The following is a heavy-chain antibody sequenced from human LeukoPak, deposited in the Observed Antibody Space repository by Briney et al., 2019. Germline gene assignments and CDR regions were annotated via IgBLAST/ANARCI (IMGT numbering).Heavy chain of an antibody. J-gene: IGHJ3*02. CDR2: ISSSSYI. CDR3: ARERWLQPDAFDI. D-gene: IGHD5-24*01. CDR1: GFTFSSYS. V-gene: IGHV3-21*01. Sequence: AGGSLRLSCAASGFTFSSYSMNWVRQAPGKGLEWVSSISSSSYIYYADSVKGRFTISRDNAKNSLYLQMNSLRAEDTAVYYCARERWLQPDAFDIWGQGTMVTVSS.